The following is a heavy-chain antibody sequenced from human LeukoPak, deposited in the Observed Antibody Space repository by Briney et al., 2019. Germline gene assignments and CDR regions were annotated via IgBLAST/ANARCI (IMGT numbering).Heavy chain of an antibody. CDR1: RFTFFRYA. J-gene: IGHJ6*03. CDR2: ISSSSFKI. CDR3: VRDPSYGSSWYYYMDV. V-gene: IGHV3-48*04. Sequence: GGSLRVSCAASRFTFFRYAMNWVRQAPGKGLEWVSYISSSSFKIGYADSVKGRFTISRDNSKNSLYLQMDSLRVEDTAVYYCVRDPSYGSSWYYYMDVWGKGTTVTVSS. D-gene: IGHD6-13*01.